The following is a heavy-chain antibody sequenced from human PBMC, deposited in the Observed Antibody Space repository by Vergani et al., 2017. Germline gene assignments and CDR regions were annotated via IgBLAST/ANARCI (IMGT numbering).Heavy chain of an antibody. CDR2: ISGSGGST. Sequence: EVQLVESGGGVVRPGGSLRLSCAASGFTFDDYGMSWVRQVPGKGLEWVSAISGSGGSTYYADSVKGRFTISRDNSKNTLYLQMNSLRADDTAVYYCANYFRDYWGQGTLVTVSS. V-gene: IGHV3-23*04. CDR3: ANYFRDY. J-gene: IGHJ4*02. D-gene: IGHD2/OR15-2a*01. CDR1: GFTFDDYG.